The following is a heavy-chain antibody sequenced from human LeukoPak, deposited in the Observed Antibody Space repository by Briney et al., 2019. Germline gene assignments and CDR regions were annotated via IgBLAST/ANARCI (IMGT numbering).Heavy chain of an antibody. J-gene: IGHJ4*02. CDR2: ISSTSSHI. V-gene: IGHV3-21*01. Sequence: GGSLRLSCDASRFTFSSYSMDWVRQAPGKGLEWVSSISSTSSHIYYADSVKGRFTISRDNAKNSLYLQMNSLRAEDTAVYYCARGSRTVARGQYHFDYWGQGTLVTVSS. CDR3: ARGSRTVARGQYHFDY. CDR1: RFTFSSYS. D-gene: IGHD2-15*01.